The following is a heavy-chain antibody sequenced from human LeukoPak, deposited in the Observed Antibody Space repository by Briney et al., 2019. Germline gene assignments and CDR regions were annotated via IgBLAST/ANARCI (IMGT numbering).Heavy chain of an antibody. J-gene: IGHJ4*02. V-gene: IGHV3-74*01. Sequence: GGSLRLSCAASGFTFSSDWMHWVRQAPGKGLVWVSRINRDGRSTTYADSVKGRFTISRGNAKNTLYLQMNSLRAEDTAVYYCARHPYDILIGPSFDYWGQGTLVTVSS. CDR1: GFTFSSDW. CDR2: INRDGRST. CDR3: ARHPYDILIGPSFDY. D-gene: IGHD3-9*01.